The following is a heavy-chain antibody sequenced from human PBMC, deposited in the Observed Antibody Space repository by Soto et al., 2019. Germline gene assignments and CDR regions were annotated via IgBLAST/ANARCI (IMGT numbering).Heavy chain of an antibody. CDR2: IKSKTDGGTT. D-gene: IGHD5-18*01. Sequence: GGSLRLSCAASGFTFSNAWMSWVRQAPGKGLEWVGRIKSKTDGGTTDYAAPVKGRFTISRDDSKNTLYLQMNSLKTEDTAVYYCTTEHPDTAMVLADYWGQGTLVTVSS. CDR1: GFTFSNAW. J-gene: IGHJ4*02. CDR3: TTEHPDTAMVLADY. V-gene: IGHV3-15*01.